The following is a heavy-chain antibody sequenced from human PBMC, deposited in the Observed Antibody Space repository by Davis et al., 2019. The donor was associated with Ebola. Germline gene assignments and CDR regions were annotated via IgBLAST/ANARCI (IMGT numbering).Heavy chain of an antibody. V-gene: IGHV3-43*02. J-gene: IGHJ6*02. CDR3: AKDRQGPYYDFWSGYSYGMDV. CDR1: GFTFSSYA. CDR2: ISGDGGST. D-gene: IGHD3-3*01. Sequence: GESLKISCAASGFTFSSYAMSWVRQAPGKGLEWVSLISGDGGSTYYADSVKGRFTISRDNSKNSLYLQMNSLRTEDTALYYCAKDRQGPYYDFWSGYSYGMDVWGQGTTVTVSS.